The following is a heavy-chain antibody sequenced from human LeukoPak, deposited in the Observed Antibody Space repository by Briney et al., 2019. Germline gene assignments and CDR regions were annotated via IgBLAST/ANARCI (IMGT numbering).Heavy chain of an antibody. CDR2: ISGSGGST. J-gene: IGHJ4*02. Sequence: QPGGSLRLSCAASGLTFSSYAMSWVRQAPGKGLEWVSAISGSGGSTYYADSVKGRFTISRDNSKNTLYLQMNSLRAEDTAVYYCAKAGYGDYVYHLYFDYWGQGTLVTVSS. CDR1: GLTFSSYA. CDR3: AKAGYGDYVYHLYFDY. V-gene: IGHV3-23*01. D-gene: IGHD4-17*01.